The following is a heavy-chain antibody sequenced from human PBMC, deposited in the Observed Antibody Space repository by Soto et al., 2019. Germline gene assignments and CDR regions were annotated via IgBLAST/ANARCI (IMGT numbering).Heavy chain of an antibody. CDR1: GFTFSSYA. D-gene: IGHD7-27*01. CDR3: AKDLTGDRLFLSFDY. V-gene: IGHV3-23*01. CDR2: ISGSGGST. J-gene: IGHJ4*02. Sequence: GGSLRLSCAASGFTFSSYAMSWVRQAPGKGLEWVSAISGSGGSTYYADSVKGRFTISRDNSKNTLYLQMNSLRAEDTAVYCCAKDLTGDRLFLSFDYWGQGTLVTVSS.